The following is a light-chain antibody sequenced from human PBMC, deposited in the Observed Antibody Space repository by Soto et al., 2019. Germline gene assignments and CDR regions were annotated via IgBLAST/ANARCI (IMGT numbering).Light chain of an antibody. CDR2: EAF. CDR3: QQRSNWPLT. J-gene: IGKJ5*01. V-gene: IGKV3-11*01. Sequence: EIVLTQSPATLSLSPGERATLSCRASESLSSYLAWYQHKPGQAPRLLIYEAFNRATGISTWFSGSGAGTDFTLTISSLEPEDFAVYYCQQRSNWPLTFGQGTRLEMK. CDR1: ESLSSY.